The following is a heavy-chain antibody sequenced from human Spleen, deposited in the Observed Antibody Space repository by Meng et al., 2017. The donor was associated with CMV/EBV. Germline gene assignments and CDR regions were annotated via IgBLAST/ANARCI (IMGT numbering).Heavy chain of an antibody. Sequence: GESLKISCAASGFILSSYEMNWVRQAPGKGLEWLSFISGSDSNTYYTDSVKGRFTISRDNARNSLYLEMNSLRAEDTAVYYCAKGSMIVVALFSYWGQGTLVTVSS. D-gene: IGHD3-22*01. CDR1: GFILSSYE. CDR3: AKGSMIVVALFSY. CDR2: ISGSDSNT. J-gene: IGHJ4*02. V-gene: IGHV3-48*03.